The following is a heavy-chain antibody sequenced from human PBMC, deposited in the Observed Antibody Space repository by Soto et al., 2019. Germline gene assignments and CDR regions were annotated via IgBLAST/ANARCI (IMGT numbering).Heavy chain of an antibody. CDR3: AREEGGVREYDFWSGYYDPGLGMDV. D-gene: IGHD3-3*01. V-gene: IGHV1-69*13. Sequence: GASVKVSCKASGGTFSSYAISWVRQAPGQGLEWMGGIIPIFGTANYAQKFQGRVTITADESTSTAYMELSSLRSEDTAVYYCAREEGGVREYDFWSGYYDPGLGMDVWGQGTTVTVSS. CDR2: IIPIFGTA. J-gene: IGHJ6*02. CDR1: GGTFSSYA.